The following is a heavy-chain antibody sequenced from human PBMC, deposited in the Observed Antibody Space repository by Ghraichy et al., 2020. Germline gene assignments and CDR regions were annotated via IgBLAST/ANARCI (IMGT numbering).Heavy chain of an antibody. CDR1: GGSISSYY. J-gene: IGHJ4*02. V-gene: IGHV4-59*01. Sequence: SETLSLTCTVSGGSISSYYWSWIRQPPGKGLEWIGDIYYSGSTNYNPSLKSRVTISVDTSKNQFSLKLSSVTAADTAVYYCARVSSGGHFDYWGQGTLVTVSS. CDR2: IYYSGST. D-gene: IGHD6-25*01. CDR3: ARVSSGGHFDY.